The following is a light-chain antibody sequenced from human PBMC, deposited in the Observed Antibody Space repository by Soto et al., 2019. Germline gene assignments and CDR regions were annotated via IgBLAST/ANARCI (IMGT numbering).Light chain of an antibody. J-gene: IGLJ2*01. V-gene: IGLV2-14*01. CDR2: EVT. CDR3: SSHTSSNTLV. CDR1: SSDVGGYNF. Sequence: QSALTQPASVSGSPGQSITISCTGTSSDVGGYNFVSWYQQHPGKAPKLVIYEVTNRPSGVSNRFSVSKSGNTASLTISGLQAEDEADYYCSSHTSSNTLVFGGGTKLTVL.